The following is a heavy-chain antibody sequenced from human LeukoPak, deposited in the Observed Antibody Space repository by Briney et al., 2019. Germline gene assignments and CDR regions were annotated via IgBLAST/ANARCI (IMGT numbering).Heavy chain of an antibody. J-gene: IGHJ3*02. CDR1: GFTFSAYA. Sequence: GTSLRLSCAASGFTFSAYAMHWVRQAPGKGLEWVAVISYDGSNKHYADSVKGRFTISGDKSKDTLYLQMKRLRPEDTAAYYCARGPGPIAGAKNPFDIWGQGTMVTVSS. V-gene: IGHV3-30*01. CDR3: ARGPGPIAGAKNPFDI. D-gene: IGHD1-26*01. CDR2: ISYDGSNK.